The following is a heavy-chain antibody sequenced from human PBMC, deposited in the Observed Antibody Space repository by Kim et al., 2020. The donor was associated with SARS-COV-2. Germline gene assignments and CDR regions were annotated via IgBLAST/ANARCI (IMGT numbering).Heavy chain of an antibody. D-gene: IGHD6-13*01. Sequence: AQNVQGRVTMARDTSISTAYMELSRLRSDDTAVYYCARAAAAGRLSWFDPWGQGTLVTVSS. V-gene: IGHV1-2*02. J-gene: IGHJ5*02. CDR3: ARAAAAGRLSWFDP.